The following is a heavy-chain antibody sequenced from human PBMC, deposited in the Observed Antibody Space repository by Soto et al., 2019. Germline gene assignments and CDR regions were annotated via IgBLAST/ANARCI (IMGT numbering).Heavy chain of an antibody. CDR1: GGSISSYY. V-gene: IGHV4-59*01. CDR2: IYYSGST. CDR3: ARVSPPHTIFGVASFEY. J-gene: IGHJ4*02. Sequence: SETLSLTCTVSGGSISSYYWSWIRQPPGKGLEGIGYIYYSGSTNYNPSLKSRVTISVDTSKNQFSLKLSSVTAADTAVYYCARVSPPHTIFGVASFEYWGQGTLVTVSS. D-gene: IGHD3-3*01.